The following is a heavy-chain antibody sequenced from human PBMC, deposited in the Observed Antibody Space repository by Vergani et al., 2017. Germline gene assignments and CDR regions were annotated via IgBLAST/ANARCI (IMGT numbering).Heavy chain of an antibody. D-gene: IGHD3-10*01. V-gene: IGHV5-51*01. CDR3: ARRVTMVRGVISKYDAFDI. J-gene: IGHJ3*02. Sequence: EVQLVQSGAEVKKPVESLKISCKGSGYSFTSYWIGWVRQMPGKGLEWMGIIYPGDSDTRYSPSFQGQVTISADKSISTAYLQWSSLKASDTAMYYCARRVTMVRGVISKYDAFDIWGQGTMVTVSS. CDR2: IYPGDSDT. CDR1: GYSFTSYW.